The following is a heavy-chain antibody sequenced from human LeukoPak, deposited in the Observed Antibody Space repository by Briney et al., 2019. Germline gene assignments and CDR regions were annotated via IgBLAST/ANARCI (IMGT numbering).Heavy chain of an antibody. J-gene: IGHJ4*02. V-gene: IGHV4-34*01. CDR3: ARGHCSSTSCPEFDY. D-gene: IGHD2-2*01. Sequence: PSETLSLTCAVYGGFFSGYYWRWIRQPPGEGREWIGENNHSGSANYNPSLKSLVTISVDTSKNQFSLKLSSVTAADTAVYYCARGHCSSTSCPEFDYWGQGTLVTVSS. CDR2: NNHSGSA. CDR1: GGFFSGYY.